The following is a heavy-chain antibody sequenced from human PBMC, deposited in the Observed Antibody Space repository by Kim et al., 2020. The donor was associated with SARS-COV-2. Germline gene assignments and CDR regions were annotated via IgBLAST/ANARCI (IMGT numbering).Heavy chain of an antibody. CDR2: IYPGDSDT. CDR3: ARAVPAAFTYSSSWYPLDY. Sequence: GESLKISCKGSGYSFTSYWIGWVRQMPGKGLEWMGIIYPGDSDTRYSPSFQGQVTISADKSISTAYLQWSSLKASDTAMYYCARAVPAAFTYSSSWYPLDYWGQGTLVTVSS. CDR1: GYSFTSYW. J-gene: IGHJ4*02. D-gene: IGHD6-13*01. V-gene: IGHV5-51*01.